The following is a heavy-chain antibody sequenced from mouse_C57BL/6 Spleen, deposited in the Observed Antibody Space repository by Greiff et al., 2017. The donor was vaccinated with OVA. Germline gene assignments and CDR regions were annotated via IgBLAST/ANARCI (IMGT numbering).Heavy chain of an antibody. CDR1: GFTFSSYG. CDR2: ISSGGSYT. Sequence: DVQLQESGGDLVKPGGSLKLSCAASGFTFSSYGMSWVRQTPDKRLEWVATISSGGSYTYYPDSVKGRFTISRDNAKNTLYLQMSSLKSEDTAMYYCARHCDYGNYDYYAMDYWGQGTSVTVSS. V-gene: IGHV5-6*01. D-gene: IGHD2-1*01. CDR3: ARHCDYGNYDYYAMDY. J-gene: IGHJ4*01.